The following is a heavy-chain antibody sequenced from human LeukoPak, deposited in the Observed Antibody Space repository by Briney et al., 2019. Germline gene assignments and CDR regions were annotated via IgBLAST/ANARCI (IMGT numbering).Heavy chain of an antibody. CDR2: IYSGGST. D-gene: IGHD1-26*01. V-gene: IGHV3-53*01. CDR1: GFTVSSNY. J-gene: IGHJ4*02. CDR3: ARERRNGKCYFDY. Sequence: GGSLRLSCAASGFTVSSNYMSWVRQAPGKGLEWVSVIYSGGSTYYADSVKGRFTISRDNSKNTLYLQMNSLRAEDTAVYYCARERRNGKCYFDYWGQGTLVTVPS.